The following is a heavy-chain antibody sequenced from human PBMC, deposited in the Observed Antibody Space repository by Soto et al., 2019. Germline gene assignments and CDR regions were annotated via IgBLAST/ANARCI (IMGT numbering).Heavy chain of an antibody. CDR2: IYYSGSS. CDR1: RGSISSYY. CDR3: AIRAGISAPKGRRQKRDLFNP. D-gene: IGHD6-13*01. Sequence: LSGTLSLPCTVSRGSISSYYWSWIRQPPGKGLERIGYIYYSGSSNYNPSLQSRVNIAVDTSKNQFSLKLSSVTAADTAVYYCAIRAGISAPKGRRQKRDLFNPLHQGTLVAAST. V-gene: IGHV4-59*01. J-gene: IGHJ5*02.